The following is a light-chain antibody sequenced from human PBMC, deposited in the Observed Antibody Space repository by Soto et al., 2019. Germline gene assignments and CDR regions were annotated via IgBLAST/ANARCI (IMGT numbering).Light chain of an antibody. CDR2: DAS. CDR1: QSISHF. J-gene: IGKJ1*01. CDR3: QQYNSNSPWT. Sequence: DIQMTQSPSTLSASVGDRVTITCRASQSISHFLAWYQQKPGKVPKLLIYDASNLGSGVPSRFSGSGSGTDFTLTISSLQPDDFATYYCQQYNSNSPWTFGQGTKVDNK. V-gene: IGKV1-5*01.